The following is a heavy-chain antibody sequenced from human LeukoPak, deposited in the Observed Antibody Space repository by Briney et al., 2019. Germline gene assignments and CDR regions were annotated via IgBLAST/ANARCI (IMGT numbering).Heavy chain of an antibody. CDR3: ARDGDSTESFDY. J-gene: IGHJ4*02. D-gene: IGHD4-11*01. CDR2: IIPIFGIA. Sequence: GASVKVSCKASGGTFSSYALSWVRQAPGQGLEWMGRIIPIFGIANYAQKFQGRVTITADKSTSTAYMELSSLRSEDTAVYYCARDGDSTESFDYWGQGTLVTVSS. V-gene: IGHV1-69*04. CDR1: GGTFSSYA.